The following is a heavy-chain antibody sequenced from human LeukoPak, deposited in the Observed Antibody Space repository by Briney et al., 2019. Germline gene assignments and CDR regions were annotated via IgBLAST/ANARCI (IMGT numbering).Heavy chain of an antibody. CDR3: ARGGSYSLYYYYMDV. CDR1: GFTFSSYW. D-gene: IGHD1-26*01. CDR2: INSDGSST. J-gene: IGHJ6*03. Sequence: SGGSLRLSCAASGFTFSSYWMHWVRQAPGKGLVWVSRINSDGSSTSYADSVKGRFTIPRDNAKNTLYLQMNSLRAEDTAVYYCARGGSYSLYYYYMDVWGKGTTVTVSS. V-gene: IGHV3-74*01.